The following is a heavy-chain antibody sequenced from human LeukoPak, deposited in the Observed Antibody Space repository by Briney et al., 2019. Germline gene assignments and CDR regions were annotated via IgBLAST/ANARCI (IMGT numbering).Heavy chain of an antibody. Sequence: SETLSLTCTVSGGSISSYYWSWIRQPAGKGLEWIGRIYTSGSTNYNPSLKSRVTMSVDTSKNQFSLQLNSVTPEDTAVYYCAREPDIVATIEFDEQGGGHDNWFDPWGQGTLVTVSS. J-gene: IGHJ5*02. D-gene: IGHD5-12*01. V-gene: IGHV4-4*07. CDR3: AREPDIVATIEFDEQGGGHDNWFDP. CDR2: IYTSGST. CDR1: GGSISSYY.